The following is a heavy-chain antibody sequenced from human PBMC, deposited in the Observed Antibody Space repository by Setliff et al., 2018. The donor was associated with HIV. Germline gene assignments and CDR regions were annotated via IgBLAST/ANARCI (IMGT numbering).Heavy chain of an antibody. CDR2: ISAAGTI. Sequence: SETLSLTCTVSGGSISSYYWSWIRQPAGKRLEFIGRISAAGTINYNPSLRSRVTLSVDTSENQFSLTVNSVTAADTAMYFCARDEGRAPGSWWDQSASWYLDYWGHGILVTVSS. V-gene: IGHV4-4*07. CDR1: GGSISSYY. CDR3: ARDEGRAPGSWWDQSASWYLDY. J-gene: IGHJ4*01. D-gene: IGHD6-13*01.